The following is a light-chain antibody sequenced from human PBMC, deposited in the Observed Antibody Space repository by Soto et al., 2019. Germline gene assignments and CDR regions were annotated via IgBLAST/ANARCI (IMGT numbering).Light chain of an antibody. V-gene: IGKV3-20*01. CDR1: ETIGRAY. Sequence: PGERATLSCRASETIGRAYFAWYQQKPGQTPRLLLYGASNRAAGIPDRFSGSGSGTDFTLTISRLEPEDSAVYYCHQSGTPPFTFGQGTKLEIK. J-gene: IGKJ2*01. CDR3: HQSGTPPFT. CDR2: GAS.